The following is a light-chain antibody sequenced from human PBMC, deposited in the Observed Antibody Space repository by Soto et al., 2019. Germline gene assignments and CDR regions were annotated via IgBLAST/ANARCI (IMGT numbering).Light chain of an antibody. CDR2: AAS. CDR3: QNYNWPPFT. J-gene: IGKJ3*01. Sequence: DIQMTQSPSSLSASVGDRVTISCLASQGISNYLAWYQQKPRKAPRLLIYAASSWQSGVSFRFTGSGSGTDFTLTISSLQPEDVATYYCQNYNWPPFTFGPGTKVDI. CDR1: QGISNY. V-gene: IGKV1-27*01.